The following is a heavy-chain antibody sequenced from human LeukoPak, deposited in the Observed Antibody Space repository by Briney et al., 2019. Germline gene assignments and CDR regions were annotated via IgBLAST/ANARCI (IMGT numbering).Heavy chain of an antibody. CDR1: GFTFSSYW. CDR3: ARDGEDDAFDI. Sequence: GGSLRLSCAASGFTFSSYWMHWVRQAPGKGLVWVSRITSGGSSTSYADSVKGRFTISRDNAKNTLYLQRNSLRADDTAVYYCARDGEDDAFDIWGQGTMVTVSS. V-gene: IGHV3-74*01. CDR2: ITSGGSST. J-gene: IGHJ3*02.